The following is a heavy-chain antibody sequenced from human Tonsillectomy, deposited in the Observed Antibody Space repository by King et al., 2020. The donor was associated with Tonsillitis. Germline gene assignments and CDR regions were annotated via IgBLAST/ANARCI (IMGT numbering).Heavy chain of an antibody. Sequence: VQLQQWGAGLLKPSETLSLTCAVYGGSFSGYYWNWIRQPPGKGLEWIGEINRGGSTNYNPSLKSRVTISVDTSKNQFSLNLSSVTAADTAVYYCARGYYASGADCYYYYMDVWGKGTTVTVSS. D-gene: IGHD3-10*01. V-gene: IGHV4-34*01. CDR1: GGSFSGYY. J-gene: IGHJ6*03. CDR3: ARGYYASGADCYYYYMDV. CDR2: INRGGST.